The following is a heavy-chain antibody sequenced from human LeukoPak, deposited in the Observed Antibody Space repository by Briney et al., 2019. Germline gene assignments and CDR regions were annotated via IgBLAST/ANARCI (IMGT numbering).Heavy chain of an antibody. Sequence: GGSLRLSCAASGFTFSSYAMSWVRQAPGKGLEWISGISNSGDTTYDADSVKGRFTISRDNSKNTLYLQMNSLRAEDTAVYYCAIDPNWGTHSWGQGVLVTVSS. D-gene: IGHD7-27*01. CDR3: AIDPNWGTHS. J-gene: IGHJ4*02. V-gene: IGHV3-23*01. CDR2: ISNSGDTT. CDR1: GFTFSSYA.